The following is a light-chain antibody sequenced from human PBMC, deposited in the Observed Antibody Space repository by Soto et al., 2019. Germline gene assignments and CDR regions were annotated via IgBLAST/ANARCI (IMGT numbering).Light chain of an antibody. V-gene: IGKV1-9*01. J-gene: IGKJ4*01. Sequence: IQLTQSPSSLSASVGDRVTITCRASQGISSYLAWYQQKPGKAPKLLIYAASTLQSGVPSRFSGSGSGTDFTLTISSLQSEDLAIYYCQQYDSWPSLTFGGGTKVEIK. CDR3: QQYDSWPSLT. CDR2: AAS. CDR1: QGISSY.